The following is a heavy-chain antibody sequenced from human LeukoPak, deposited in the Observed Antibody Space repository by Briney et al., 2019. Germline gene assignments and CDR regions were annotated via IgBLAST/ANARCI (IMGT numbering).Heavy chain of an antibody. CDR3: ARYELLWFGELFGYFDY. Sequence: PSETLSLTCTVSGGSISSYYWSWIRQPPGKGLEGIGYIYYSGSTNYNPSLKSRVTISVDTSKNQLSLKLSSVTAADTAVYYCARYELLWFGELFGYFDYWGQGTLVTVSS. V-gene: IGHV4-59*08. J-gene: IGHJ4*02. D-gene: IGHD3-10*01. CDR1: GGSISSYY. CDR2: IYYSGST.